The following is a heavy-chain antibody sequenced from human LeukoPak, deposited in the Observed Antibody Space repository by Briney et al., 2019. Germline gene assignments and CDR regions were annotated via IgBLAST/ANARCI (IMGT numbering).Heavy chain of an antibody. J-gene: IGHJ4*02. V-gene: IGHV3-48*03. CDR3: ARAYVDTAMVSPGY. CDR2: ISGSGSVR. CDR1: GFTFSTYQ. Sequence: PGGSLRLSCVASGFTFSTYQMSWVRQAPGKGLEWVSYISGSGSVRNYADSVEGRFTISRDNAKNSLYLQMNSLRAEDTAVYYCARAYVDTAMVSPGYWGQGTLVTVSS. D-gene: IGHD5-18*01.